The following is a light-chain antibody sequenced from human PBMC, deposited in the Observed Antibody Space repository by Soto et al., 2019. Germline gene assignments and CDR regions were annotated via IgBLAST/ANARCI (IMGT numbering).Light chain of an antibody. J-gene: IGKJ1*01. CDR2: AAS. CDR3: QQSYIRPWT. Sequence: DIQGTQSPSSLSSCILGIVTITCRAGQTIGSHLNWYQQKPGKAPKLLIFAASNLQSGVPSRFSGSGSGTDFTLTISSLQPEDSATYYCQQSYIRPWTFGQGTKVDIK. V-gene: IGKV1-39*01. CDR1: QTIGSH.